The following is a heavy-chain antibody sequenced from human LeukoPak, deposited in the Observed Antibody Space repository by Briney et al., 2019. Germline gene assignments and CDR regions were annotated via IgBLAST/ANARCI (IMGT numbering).Heavy chain of an antibody. CDR2: ISYDGSNK. Sequence: GGSLRLSGADSAFTFSTYGMHWVRQAPGKGLEWVAVISYDGSNKYYADSVKGRFTISRDNSKNTVYLQMNSLKAEDTAVYYCARDQENYYYGMDVWGQGTTVTVSS. D-gene: IGHD5-24*01. CDR1: AFTFSTYG. J-gene: IGHJ6*02. V-gene: IGHV3-30-3*01. CDR3: ARDQENYYYGMDV.